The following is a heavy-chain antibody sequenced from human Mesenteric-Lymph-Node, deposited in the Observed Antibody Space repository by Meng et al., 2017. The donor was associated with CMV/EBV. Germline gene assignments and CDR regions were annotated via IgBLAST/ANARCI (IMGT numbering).Heavy chain of an antibody. CDR1: GYTFTDYY. CDR3: ATIAVYGVADY. CDR2: VDPEEGKR. Sequence: ASVKVSCKVSGYTFTDYYIHWVQQAPGKGLEWMGLVDPEEGKRVYADKFEGRVTMTADTSTGTAYMEMTSLRPEDTAVYFCATIAVYGVADYWGQGTLVTVSS. D-gene: IGHD6-19*01. V-gene: IGHV1-69-2*01. J-gene: IGHJ4*01.